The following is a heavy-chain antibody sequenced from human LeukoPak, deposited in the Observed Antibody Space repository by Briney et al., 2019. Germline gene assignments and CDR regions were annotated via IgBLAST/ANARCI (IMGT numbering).Heavy chain of an antibody. J-gene: IGHJ4*02. CDR1: GYTFTGYY. CDR2: INPNSGGT. D-gene: IGHD6-19*01. CDR3: ARDRTRTGYSSGWYHDY. V-gene: IGHV1-2*02. Sequence: ASVKVSCKASGYTFTGYYMHWVRQAPGQGLEWMGWINPNSGGTNYAQKFQGRVTMTRDTSISTAYMELSRLRSDDTAVYYCARDRTRTGYSSGWYHDYWGQGTLVTVSA.